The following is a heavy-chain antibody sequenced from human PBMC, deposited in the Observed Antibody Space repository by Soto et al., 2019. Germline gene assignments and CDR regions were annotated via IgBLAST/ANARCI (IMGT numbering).Heavy chain of an antibody. CDR2: ISSSSSYI. Sequence: PGGSLRLSCAASGFTFSSYSMNWVRQAPGKGLEWVSSISSSSSYIYYADSVKGRFTISRDNAKNSLYLQMNSLRAEDTAVYYCAREPGEEIVGATTDYYYYYGMDVWGQGTTVTVSS. CDR1: GFTFSSYS. CDR3: AREPGEEIVGATTDYYYYYGMDV. J-gene: IGHJ6*02. D-gene: IGHD1-26*01. V-gene: IGHV3-21*01.